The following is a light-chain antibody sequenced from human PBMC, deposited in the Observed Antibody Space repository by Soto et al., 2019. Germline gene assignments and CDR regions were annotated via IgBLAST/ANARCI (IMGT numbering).Light chain of an antibody. CDR1: QSVLYSSNNKNY. V-gene: IGKV4-1*01. Sequence: DIVMTQSPDSLAVSLGERATINCKSSQSVLYSSNNKNYLAWYQQKPGQPPKLLIYWASTRESGVPDRFSGSGSVTDFTLTISSLQAEDVAVYYCKQYYSTPLTFGGGTKVEIK. CDR2: WAS. CDR3: KQYYSTPLT. J-gene: IGKJ4*01.